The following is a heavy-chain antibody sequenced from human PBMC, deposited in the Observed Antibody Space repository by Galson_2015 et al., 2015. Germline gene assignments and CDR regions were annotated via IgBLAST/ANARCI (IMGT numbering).Heavy chain of an antibody. CDR3: ARGSITGTRNYYYYYGMDV. D-gene: IGHD1-7*01. Sequence: SLRLSCAASGFTFSSYAMSWVRQAPGKGLEWVSAISGSGGSTYYADSVKGRFTISRDNSKNTLYLQMNSLRAEDTAVYYCARGSITGTRNYYYYYGMDVWGQGTTVTVSS. V-gene: IGHV3-23*01. CDR1: GFTFSSYA. J-gene: IGHJ6*02. CDR2: ISGSGGST.